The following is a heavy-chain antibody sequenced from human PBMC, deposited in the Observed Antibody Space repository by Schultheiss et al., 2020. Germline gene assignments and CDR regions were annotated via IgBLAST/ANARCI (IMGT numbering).Heavy chain of an antibody. D-gene: IGHD3-22*01. V-gene: IGHV4-34*01. Sequence: SETLSLTCAVYGGSFSGYYWSWIRQPPGKGLEWIGEINHSGSTNYNPSLKSRVTISVDTSKNQFSLKLSSVTAADTAVYYCARGVRDYYDSSGYYYSVDYWGKGTLVTVSS. J-gene: IGHJ4*02. CDR3: ARGVRDYYDSSGYYYSVDY. CDR1: GGSFSGYY. CDR2: INHSGST.